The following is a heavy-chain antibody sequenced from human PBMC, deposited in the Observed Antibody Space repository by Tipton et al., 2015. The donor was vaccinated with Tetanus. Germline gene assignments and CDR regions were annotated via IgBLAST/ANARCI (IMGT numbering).Heavy chain of an antibody. D-gene: IGHD3-10*01. CDR3: ARVVIWFGAPPSHFDY. J-gene: IGHJ4*02. CDR2: IYYSGST. CDR1: GGSISSYY. Sequence: LRLSCTVSGGSISSYYWSWIRQPPGKGLEWIGYIYYSGSTNYNPSLKSRVTISVDTSKNQFSLKLSSVTAADTAVYYCARVVIWFGAPPSHFDYWGQGTLVTVSS. V-gene: IGHV4-59*01.